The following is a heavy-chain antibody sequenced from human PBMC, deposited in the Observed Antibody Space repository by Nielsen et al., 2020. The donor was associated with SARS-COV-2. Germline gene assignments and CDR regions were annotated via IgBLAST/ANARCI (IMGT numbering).Heavy chain of an antibody. Sequence: GGSLRLSCAASGFTVSSNYMSWVRQAPGKGLEWVSVIYSGGSTYYADSVKGRFTISRDNSKNTLYLQMNSLRAEDTAVYYCAKDLRYCSGGSCYFDYWGQGTLVTVSS. J-gene: IGHJ4*02. D-gene: IGHD2-15*01. V-gene: IGHV3-53*01. CDR1: GFTVSSNY. CDR2: IYSGGST. CDR3: AKDLRYCSGGSCYFDY.